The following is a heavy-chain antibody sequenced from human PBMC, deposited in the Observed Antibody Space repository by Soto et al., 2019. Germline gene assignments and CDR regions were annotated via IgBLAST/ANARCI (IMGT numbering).Heavy chain of an antibody. Sequence: GGSLRLSCAASGFTFSSYEMNWVRQAPGKGLEWVSYISSSGSTTYYADSVKGRFTISRDNAKNSLYLQMNSLRAEDTAVYYCAREGAPVGWFDPWGQGTLVTVSS. D-gene: IGHD1-26*01. J-gene: IGHJ5*02. V-gene: IGHV3-48*03. CDR3: AREGAPVGWFDP. CDR1: GFTFSSYE. CDR2: ISSSGSTT.